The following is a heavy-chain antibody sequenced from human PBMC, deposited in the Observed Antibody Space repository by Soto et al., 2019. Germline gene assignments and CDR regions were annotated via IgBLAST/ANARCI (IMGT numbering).Heavy chain of an antibody. CDR2: ISSSSIYI. J-gene: IGHJ3*02. D-gene: IGHD3-10*01. CDR3: ARDRGGALKAFDI. Sequence: EVQLVESGGGLVKPGGSLRLSCAASGFTFSSYSMNWVRQAPGKGLEWVSSISSSSIYIYYADSVKGRFTISRDNAKNSLHLQMKSLRAEDTVVYYCARDRGGALKAFDIWGQGTMVTVSS. CDR1: GFTFSSYS. V-gene: IGHV3-21*01.